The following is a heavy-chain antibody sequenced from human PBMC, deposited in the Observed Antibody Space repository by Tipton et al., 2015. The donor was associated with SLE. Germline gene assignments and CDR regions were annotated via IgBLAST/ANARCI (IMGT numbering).Heavy chain of an antibody. CDR2: INPNSGGT. J-gene: IGHJ4*02. CDR1: GYTFTGYY. D-gene: IGHD6-25*01. V-gene: IGHV1-2*02. Sequence: QSGAEVKKPGASVKVSCKASGYTFTGYYMHWVRQAPGQGLEWMGWINPNSGGTNYAQKFQGRVTMTRDTSISTAYMELSRLRSDDTAVFYCARGRLGSAWTLDFDYWGQGTLVTVSS. CDR3: ARGRLGSAWTLDFDY.